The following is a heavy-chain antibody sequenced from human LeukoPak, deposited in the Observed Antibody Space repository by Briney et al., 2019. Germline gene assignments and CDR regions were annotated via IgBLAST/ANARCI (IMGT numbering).Heavy chain of an antibody. CDR3: ARLSDCSSTSCYGGVTSYYYYGMDV. Sequence: GESLKISCKGSGYSFTSYWISWVRQMPGKGLEWMGRIDPSDSYTNYSPSFQGHVTISADKSISTAYLQWSSLKASDTAMYYCARLSDCSSTSCYGGVTSYYYYGMDVWGQGTMVTVSS. D-gene: IGHD2-2*01. CDR1: GYSFTSYW. V-gene: IGHV5-10-1*01. CDR2: IDPSDSYT. J-gene: IGHJ6*02.